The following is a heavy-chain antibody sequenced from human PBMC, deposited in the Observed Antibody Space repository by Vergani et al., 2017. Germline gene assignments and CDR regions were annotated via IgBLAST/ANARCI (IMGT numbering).Heavy chain of an antibody. CDR1: GFTFSSYA. CDR2: ISYDGSNK. V-gene: IGHV3-30*04. CDR3: SRLSGDFWSGYHFDY. Sequence: QVQLVESGGGVVQPGRSLRLSCAASGFTFSSYAMHWVRQAPGKGLEWVAVISYDGSNKYYADSVKGLFTISRDNSKNTLYLQMNSLRAEDTAVYYCSRLSGDFWSGYHFDYWGQGTLVTVSS. J-gene: IGHJ4*02. D-gene: IGHD3-3*01.